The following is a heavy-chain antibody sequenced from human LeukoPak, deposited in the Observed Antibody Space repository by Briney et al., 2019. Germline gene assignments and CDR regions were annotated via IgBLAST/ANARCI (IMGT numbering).Heavy chain of an antibody. Sequence: GGSLRLSCAASGFTFSSYAMSWVRQAPGKGLEWVSAISGSGGSTYYADSVKGRFTISRDNSKNTLYLQMNSLRAGDTAVYYCAKKYYYDSSGSYDAFDIWGQGTMVTVSS. CDR1: GFTFSSYA. CDR2: ISGSGGST. V-gene: IGHV3-23*01. D-gene: IGHD3-22*01. CDR3: AKKYYYDSSGSYDAFDI. J-gene: IGHJ3*02.